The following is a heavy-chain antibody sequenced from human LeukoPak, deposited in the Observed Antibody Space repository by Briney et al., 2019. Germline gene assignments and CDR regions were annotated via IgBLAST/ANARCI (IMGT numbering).Heavy chain of an antibody. D-gene: IGHD3-3*01. CDR2: INHSGST. V-gene: IGHV4-34*01. CDR1: GGSFSGYY. J-gene: IGHJ3*02. CDR3: ARAITIFGVVDAFDI. Sequence: SETLSLTCAVYGGSFSGYYWSWIRQPPGKGLEWIGEINHSGSTNYNPSLKSRVTISVDTSKNQFSLKLSSVTAADTAVYYCARAITIFGVVDAFDIWGQGTMVTVSS.